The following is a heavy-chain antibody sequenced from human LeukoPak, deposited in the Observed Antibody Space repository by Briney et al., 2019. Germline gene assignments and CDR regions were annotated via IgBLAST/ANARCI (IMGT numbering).Heavy chain of an antibody. V-gene: IGHV1-8*03. CDR3: ATTQSFRGYDMGHPHYYMDV. CDR1: GYTFTSYD. CDR2: MNPNSGNT. J-gene: IGHJ6*03. Sequence: GASVKVSCKASGYTFTSYDINWVRQATGQGLEWMGWMNPNSGNTGYAQKFQGRVTITRNTSISTAYMELSSLRSEDTAVYYCATTQSFRGYDMGHPHYYMDVWGKGTTVTISS. D-gene: IGHD5-12*01.